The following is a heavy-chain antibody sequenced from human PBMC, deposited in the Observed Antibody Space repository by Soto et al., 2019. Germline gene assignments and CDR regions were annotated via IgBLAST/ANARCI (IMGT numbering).Heavy chain of an antibody. J-gene: IGHJ4*02. CDR3: ARGHYDFWSGYFATIDY. CDR2: IHYSGST. CDR1: GGSISSYY. Sequence: SETLSLTCTVSGGSISSYYWSWIRQPPGKGLEWIGYIHYSGSTKYNPSLKSRVTISADTSKNQFSLKLSSVTAADTAVYYCARGHYDFWSGYFATIDYWGQGTLVTVSS. V-gene: IGHV4-59*08. D-gene: IGHD3-3*01.